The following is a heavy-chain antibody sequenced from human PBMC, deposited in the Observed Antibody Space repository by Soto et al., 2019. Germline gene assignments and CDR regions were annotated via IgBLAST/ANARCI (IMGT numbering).Heavy chain of an antibody. D-gene: IGHD6-13*01. V-gene: IGHV3-21*01. CDR2: ISSGSSYI. J-gene: IGHJ6*02. Sequence: GGSLRLSCAASGFSFGSFSMNWVRQAPGKGLEWVSSISSGSSYIYYADSVKGRFTISRENAKNSLSLQMNSLRAEDTAVYYCARGMYSSMDVWGQGXTVTVYS. CDR3: ARGMYSSMDV. CDR1: GFSFGSFS.